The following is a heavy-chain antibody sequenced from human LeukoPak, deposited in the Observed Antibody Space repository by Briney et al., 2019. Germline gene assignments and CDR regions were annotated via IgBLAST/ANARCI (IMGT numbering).Heavy chain of an antibody. D-gene: IGHD5-18*01. V-gene: IGHV4-59*01. J-gene: IGHJ3*02. Sequence: SETLSLTCTVSGGSISSYYWSWIRQPPGKGLEWIGYIYYSGNTNYNPSLKSRVTISVDMSKNQFSLKLRSVTAADTAIYYCAGYTAMVAFHAHGFDIWGQGTVVTVSS. CDR1: GGSISSYY. CDR2: IYYSGNT. CDR3: AGYTAMVAFHAHGFDI.